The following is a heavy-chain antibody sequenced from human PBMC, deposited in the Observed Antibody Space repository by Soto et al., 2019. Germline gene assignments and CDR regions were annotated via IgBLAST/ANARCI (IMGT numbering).Heavy chain of an antibody. CDR3: ARVGSDYGAYWFDP. V-gene: IGHV3-20*04. CDR1: GFTFDDSG. Sequence: GGSLRLSCAASGFTFDDSGMSWVRQAPGKGLDWISGINWNCGSTGYADSVKGRFTISRDNAKNSLYLQMKSLRAEDTALYYCARVGSDYGAYWFDPWGQGTLVIVSS. D-gene: IGHD4-17*01. CDR2: INWNCGST. J-gene: IGHJ5*02.